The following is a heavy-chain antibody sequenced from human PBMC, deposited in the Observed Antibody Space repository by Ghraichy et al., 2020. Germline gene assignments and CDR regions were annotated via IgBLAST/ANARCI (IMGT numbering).Heavy chain of an antibody. CDR1: GFTFIGYA. D-gene: IGHD3-22*01. V-gene: IGHV3-23*01. Sequence: GGSLRLSCAASGFTFIGYAMTWVRQAPGRGLEWVSTISGSGDNTFYADSVNGRVTISRDNSKNTLYLKMNSLRAEDTAVYYCAKAFFHYYDSSGYYYSGPLDFWGLGPLVTVSS. CDR3: AKAFFHYYDSSGYYYSGPLDF. J-gene: IGHJ4*02. CDR2: ISGSGDNT.